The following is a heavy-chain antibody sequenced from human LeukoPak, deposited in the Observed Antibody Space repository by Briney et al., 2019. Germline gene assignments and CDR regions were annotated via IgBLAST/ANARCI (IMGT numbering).Heavy chain of an antibody. V-gene: IGHV3-21*01. CDR2: ISSSSSYI. Sequence: GGSLRLSCAASGFTFSSYSMNWVRQAPGKGLEWVSSISSSSSYIYYADSVKGRFTISRDNAKNSLYLQMNSLRAEDTAVYYCARERGQWLPIDAFDIWGQGTMVTVSS. D-gene: IGHD6-19*01. J-gene: IGHJ3*02. CDR1: GFTFSSYS. CDR3: ARERGQWLPIDAFDI.